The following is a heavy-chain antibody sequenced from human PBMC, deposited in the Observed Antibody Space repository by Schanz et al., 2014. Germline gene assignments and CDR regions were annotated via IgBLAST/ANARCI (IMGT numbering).Heavy chain of an antibody. CDR3: ARHGPLAGIPLDY. CDR2: VFYTGTT. Sequence: QLQLQESGPGLVKPSETLSLICSVSGGSINSNSYYWGWIRQPPGKGLEWIGNVFYTGTTYTNPPLRSRLPLSGDTSNNHSPLKRTPVTAADTAVYFCARHGPLAGIPLDYWGRGTLVTVSS. CDR1: GGSINSNSYY. D-gene: IGHD6-19*01. V-gene: IGHV4-39*01. J-gene: IGHJ4*02.